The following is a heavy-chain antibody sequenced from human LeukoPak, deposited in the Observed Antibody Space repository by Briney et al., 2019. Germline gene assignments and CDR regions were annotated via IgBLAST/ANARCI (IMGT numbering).Heavy chain of an antibody. J-gene: IGHJ4*02. D-gene: IGHD4-23*01. V-gene: IGHV4-39*01. CDR1: GGSITSSSYY. CDR3: ARQGDGGRAFDY. CDR2: IYYRGST. Sequence: PSETLSLTCTASGGSITSSSYYWGWIRQPPGKGLEWIGTIYYRGSTYYNPSLKSRVSISVDTSKNQFSLRLTSVTATDTAVYYCARQGDGGRAFDYWGQGILVTVPS.